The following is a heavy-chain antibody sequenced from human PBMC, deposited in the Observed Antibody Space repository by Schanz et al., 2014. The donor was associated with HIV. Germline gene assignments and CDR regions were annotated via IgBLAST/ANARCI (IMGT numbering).Heavy chain of an antibody. V-gene: IGHV1-69*01. CDR1: GGRFSSYA. J-gene: IGHJ4*02. CDR3: ASDPPQNGYNSLDY. Sequence: QVQLVQSGPEVKKPGASVRVSCETSGGRFSSYAINWVRQAPGQGLEWMGGIVPIFGTPNYAQNFQGRVTITADESASTAYMELSGLTSGDTAVYYCASDPPQNGYNSLDYWGQGTLVTVSS. D-gene: IGHD5-12*01. CDR2: IVPIFGTP.